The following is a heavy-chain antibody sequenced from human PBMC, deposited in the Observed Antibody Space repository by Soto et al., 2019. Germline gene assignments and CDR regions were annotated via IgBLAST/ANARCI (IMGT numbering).Heavy chain of an antibody. J-gene: IGHJ4*02. Sequence: SETLSLTCAVSGGSISSDNWWSRVRQPPGKGLEWIGEIYHSGSANYNPSLKSRVTISVDKSKNQFSLKLSSVTAADTAMYYCARSPWFGEDYFDYWGQGTLVTVSS. CDR1: GGSISSDNW. CDR3: ARSPWFGEDYFDY. V-gene: IGHV4-4*02. D-gene: IGHD3-10*01. CDR2: IYHSGSA.